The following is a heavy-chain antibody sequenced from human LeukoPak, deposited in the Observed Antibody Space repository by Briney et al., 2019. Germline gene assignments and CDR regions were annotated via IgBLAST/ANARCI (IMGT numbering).Heavy chain of an antibody. Sequence: KPSETLSLTCTVSGYSISSGYYWGWIRQPPGKGLEWIGSIYHSGSTYYNPSLKSRVTISVDTSKNQFSLKLSSVTAADTAVYYCGRVDSEMRGYYFDYWGQGTLVTVSS. CDR3: GRVDSEMRGYYFDY. CDR2: IYHSGST. CDR1: GYSISSGYY. J-gene: IGHJ4*02. D-gene: IGHD3-10*01. V-gene: IGHV4-38-2*02.